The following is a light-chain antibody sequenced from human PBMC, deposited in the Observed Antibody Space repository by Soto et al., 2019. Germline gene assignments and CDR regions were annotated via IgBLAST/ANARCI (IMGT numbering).Light chain of an antibody. Sequence: EIVLTQSPATLSLSPGERATLSCRASQSVSSYLAWYQQKPGQAPRLLISDASNRATGIPARFSGSGSGTDFTLTISSLEPEDFAVYYCQQRSNWPPGEFGQGTKVEIK. J-gene: IGKJ1*01. V-gene: IGKV3-11*01. CDR2: DAS. CDR3: QQRSNWPPGE. CDR1: QSVSSY.